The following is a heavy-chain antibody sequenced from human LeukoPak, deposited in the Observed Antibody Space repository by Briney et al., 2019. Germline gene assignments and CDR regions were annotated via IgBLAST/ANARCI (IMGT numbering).Heavy chain of an antibody. J-gene: IGHJ6*03. CDR2: IYPGDSDT. CDR1: GYSFTSYW. D-gene: IGHD6-25*01. Sequence: GESLKISCKGSGYSFTSYWIAWVRQMPGKGLEWMGIIYPGDSDTRYSPSFQGQVTISADKSTTTAYLQWSSLKASDTAMYYCAGLLLDASATNYYHYMDVWGKGTTVTVSS. CDR3: AGLLLDASATNYYHYMDV. V-gene: IGHV5-51*01.